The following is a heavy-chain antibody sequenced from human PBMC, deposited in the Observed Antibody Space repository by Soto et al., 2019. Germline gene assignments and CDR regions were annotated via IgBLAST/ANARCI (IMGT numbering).Heavy chain of an antibody. CDR2: ISYDGSNK. CDR1: GFTFSSYG. J-gene: IGHJ4*02. V-gene: IGHV3-30*18. Sequence: QVQLVESGGGVVQPGRSLRLSCAASGFTFSSYGIHWVRQAPGKGLEWVAVISYDGSNKYYADSVKGRFTISRDNSKNTLYLQMNSLRVEDTAVYYCAKSSTTSNFDYWGQGTLVTVSS. D-gene: IGHD1-7*01. CDR3: AKSSTTSNFDY.